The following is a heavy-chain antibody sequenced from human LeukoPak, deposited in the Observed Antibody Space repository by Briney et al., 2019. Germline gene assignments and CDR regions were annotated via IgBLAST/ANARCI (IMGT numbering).Heavy chain of an antibody. D-gene: IGHD5-24*01. CDR2: ISAYNGNT. V-gene: IGHV1-18*01. Sequence: GASVKVSCKASGYTFTSYGISWVRQAPGQGLEWMGWISAYNGNTNYAQKLQGRVTTTTDTSTSTAYMELRSLRSDDTAVYYCARGAPTRWLQSHFDYWGQGTLVTVSS. J-gene: IGHJ4*02. CDR3: ARGAPTRWLQSHFDY. CDR1: GYTFTSYG.